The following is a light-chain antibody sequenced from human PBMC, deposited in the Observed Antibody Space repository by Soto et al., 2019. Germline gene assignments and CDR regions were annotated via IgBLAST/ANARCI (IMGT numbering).Light chain of an antibody. J-gene: IGLJ1*01. V-gene: IGLV2-18*02. CDR2: EVS. CDR3: SSYTSSSTYV. Sequence: QSALTQPPSVSGSPGQSVTISCTGTSSDVGNYNRVSWYQQPPGTAPKVIIYEVSNRPSGVPDRFSGSKSGNTASLTISGXXXXXXXDYYCSSYTSSSTYVFGTGTKVTVL. CDR1: SSDVGNYNR.